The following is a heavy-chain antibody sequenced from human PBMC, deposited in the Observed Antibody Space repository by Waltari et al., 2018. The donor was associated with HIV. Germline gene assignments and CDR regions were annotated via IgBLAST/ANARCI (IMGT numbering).Heavy chain of an antibody. J-gene: IGHJ4*02. CDR2: IRYDGSNK. Sequence: QVQLVESGGGVVQPGGALRPPCAGPGSTFVSYGIHWGPPASGKGLEWVAFIRYDGSNKYYADSVKGRFTISRDNSKNTLYLQMNSLRAEDTAVYYCAKAGVEMATMPYFDYWGQGTLVTVSS. CDR3: AKAGVEMATMPYFDY. V-gene: IGHV3-30*02. CDR1: GSTFVSYG. D-gene: IGHD5-12*01.